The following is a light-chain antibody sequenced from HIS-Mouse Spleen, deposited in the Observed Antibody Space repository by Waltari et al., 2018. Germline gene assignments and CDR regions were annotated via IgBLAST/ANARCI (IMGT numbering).Light chain of an antibody. J-gene: IGLJ1*01. CDR2: DVS. CDR3: QVWDSSSDHYV. CDR1: SSDVGGYNY. V-gene: IGLV2-11*01. Sequence: QSALTQPRSVSGSPGQSVTISCTGTSSDVGGYNYVSWYQQHPGKAPKLMIYDVSKRPSGVPVRLSGSKSGNTASLTISGLQAEDEADYYCQVWDSSSDHYVFGTGTKVTVL.